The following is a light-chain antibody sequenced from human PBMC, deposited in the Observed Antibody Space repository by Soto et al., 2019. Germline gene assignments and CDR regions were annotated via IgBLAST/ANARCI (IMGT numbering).Light chain of an antibody. V-gene: IGLV1-40*01. CDR3: QAYDYSLTASV. CDR1: SSNLGAGYD. CDR2: GNR. Sequence: QSVLTQPHSVSGAPGQRVTLSCTGNSSNLGAGYDVHWYQQLPGAAPKLVIFGNRNRPSGVPERFSGPKSGTSASLAITGLQAEDEADSYCQAYDYSLTASVFGGGTKLTVL. J-gene: IGLJ3*02.